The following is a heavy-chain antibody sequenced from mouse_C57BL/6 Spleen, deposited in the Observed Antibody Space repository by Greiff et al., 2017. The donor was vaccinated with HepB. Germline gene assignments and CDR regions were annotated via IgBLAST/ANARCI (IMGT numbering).Heavy chain of an antibody. CDR2: ISSGSSTI. CDR3: ARNYYGSISYYFDD. V-gene: IGHV5-17*01. D-gene: IGHD1-1*01. Sequence: EVHLVESGGGLVKPGGSLKLSCAASGFTFSDYGMHWVRQATEKGLEWVAYISSGSSTIYYADTVKGRFTISRDNAKNTLFLQMTSLRSGDTAMYYCARNYYGSISYYFDDWGQGTTLTVSS. CDR1: GFTFSDYG. J-gene: IGHJ2*01.